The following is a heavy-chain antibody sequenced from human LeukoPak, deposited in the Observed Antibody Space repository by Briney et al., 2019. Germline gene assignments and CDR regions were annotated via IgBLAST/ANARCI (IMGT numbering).Heavy chain of an antibody. CDR3: ARGLLWFGELSPPGY. V-gene: IGHV1-3*01. Sequence: ASVKVSCKASGYTFTSYAIHWVRQAPGQRLEWMGWINAGNGNTKYSQKFHDRVTITEDTSASTAYMELSSLRSEDTAVYYCARGLLWFGELSPPGYWGQGTLVTVSS. D-gene: IGHD3-10*01. CDR2: INAGNGNT. CDR1: GYTFTSYA. J-gene: IGHJ4*02.